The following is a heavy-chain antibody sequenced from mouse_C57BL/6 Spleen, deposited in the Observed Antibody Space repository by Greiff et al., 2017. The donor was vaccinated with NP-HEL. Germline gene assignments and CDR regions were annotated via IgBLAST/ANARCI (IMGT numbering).Heavy chain of an antibody. D-gene: IGHD2-5*01. Sequence: QVQLQQPGAELVMPGASVKLSCKASGYTFTSYWMHWVKQRPGQGLEWIGEIDPSDSYTNYNQKFKGKSTLTVDKSSSTAYMQLSSLTSEDSAVYYCARWLNYSNSYDFDYWGQGTTRTVSS. CDR1: GYTFTSYW. V-gene: IGHV1-69*01. CDR2: IDPSDSYT. CDR3: ARWLNYSNSYDFDY. J-gene: IGHJ2*01.